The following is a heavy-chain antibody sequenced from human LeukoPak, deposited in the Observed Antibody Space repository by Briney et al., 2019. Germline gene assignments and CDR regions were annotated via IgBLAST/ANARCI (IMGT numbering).Heavy chain of an antibody. V-gene: IGHV1-18*01. D-gene: IGHD4-11*01. CDR3: ARAQYSNYSHYYYYMDV. CDR2: ISAYNGNT. CDR1: GYTFTSYG. J-gene: IGHJ6*03. Sequence: ASVTVSCKASGYTFTSYGISWVRQAPGQGLEWMGWISAYNGNTNYAQKLQGRVTMTTDTSTSTAYMELRSLRSDDTAVYYCARAQYSNYSHYYYYMDVWGKGTTVTVSS.